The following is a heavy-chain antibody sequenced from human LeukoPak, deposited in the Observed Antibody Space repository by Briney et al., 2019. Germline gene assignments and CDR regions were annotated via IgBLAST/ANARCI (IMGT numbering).Heavy chain of an antibody. D-gene: IGHD3-10*01. Sequence: SETLSLTCTVSGGSVSSGIYYWSWIRQPPGKGLEWIGYIYYSGSTNYNPSLKSRVTMSVDTSKNQFSLKLSSVTAADTAVYYCARDGEGLVDYWGQGTLVTVSS. CDR3: ARDGEGLVDY. V-gene: IGHV4-61*01. CDR1: GGSVSSGIYY. J-gene: IGHJ4*02. CDR2: IYYSGST.